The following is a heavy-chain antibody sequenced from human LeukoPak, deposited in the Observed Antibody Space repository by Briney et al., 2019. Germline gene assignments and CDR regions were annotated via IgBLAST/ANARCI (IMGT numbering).Heavy chain of an antibody. D-gene: IGHD3/OR15-3a*01. CDR3: ARSPERLGQGYLDS. CDR2: ISYHGSNK. CDR1: GFTFSSYS. Sequence: GGSLRLSCAASGFTFSSYSMHCVRQAPGKGLEWLTLISYHGSNKEYTDSVKGRFTISRDNSKNTLFLQMNSLRTEDTAIYFCARSPERLGQGYLDSWGQGTLVTVSS. J-gene: IGHJ4*02. V-gene: IGHV3-30*04.